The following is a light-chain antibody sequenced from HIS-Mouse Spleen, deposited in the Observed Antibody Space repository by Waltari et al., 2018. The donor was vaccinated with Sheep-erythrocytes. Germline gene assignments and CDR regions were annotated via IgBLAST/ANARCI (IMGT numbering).Light chain of an antibody. Sequence: QSALTQPASVSGSPGQSITISCTGTSSDVGSYNLVSSYQQHPGKAPKLMIYESSKRPSGVSNRFSGSKSGNTASLTISGLQAEDEADYYCCSYAGSSTPWVFGGGTKLTVL. V-gene: IGLV2-23*01. CDR2: ESS. CDR1: SSDVGSYNL. CDR3: CSYAGSSTPWV. J-gene: IGLJ3*02.